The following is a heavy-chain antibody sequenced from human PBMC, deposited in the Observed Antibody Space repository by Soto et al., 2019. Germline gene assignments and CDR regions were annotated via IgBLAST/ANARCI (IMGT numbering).Heavy chain of an antibody. CDR2: ISAYNGNT. Sequence: ASVKVSCKASGYTFTSYGISWVRQAPGQGLEWMGWISAYNGNTNYAQKLQGRVTMTTDTSTSTAYMELRSLRSDDTAVYYCAREGDYGDYLYYFDYWGQGTLVTVSS. CDR3: AREGDYGDYLYYFDY. CDR1: GYTFTSYG. J-gene: IGHJ4*02. V-gene: IGHV1-18*01. D-gene: IGHD4-17*01.